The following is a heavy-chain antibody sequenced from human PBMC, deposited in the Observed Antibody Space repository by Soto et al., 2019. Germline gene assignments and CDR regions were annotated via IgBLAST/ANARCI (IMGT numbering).Heavy chain of an antibody. J-gene: IGHJ4*02. CDR3: ARGDSSGFIHSSHY. CDR2: IYHSGST. D-gene: IGHD3-22*01. CDR1: GDSISSGGYS. V-gene: IGHV4-30-2*01. Sequence: SETLSLTCAVSGDSISSGGYSWSWIRQPTGKGLEWIGYIYHSGSTYYNPSLKSRVTISVDRSKNQFSLKLSSVTAADTAVYYCARGDSSGFIHSSHYWGQGTLGTVSS.